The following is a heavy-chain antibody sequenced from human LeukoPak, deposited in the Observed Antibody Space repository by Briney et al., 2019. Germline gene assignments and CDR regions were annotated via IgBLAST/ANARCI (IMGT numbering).Heavy chain of an antibody. CDR3: ARDPGGTAMVTVDY. CDR2: IIPIFGTA. D-gene: IGHD5-18*01. Sequence: SVKVSCKAPGGTFSSYAISWVRQAPGQGLEWMGGIIPIFGTANYAQKFQGRVTITADKSTSTAYMELSSLRSEDTAVYYCARDPGGTAMVTVDYWGQGTLVTVSS. J-gene: IGHJ4*02. CDR1: GGTFSSYA. V-gene: IGHV1-69*06.